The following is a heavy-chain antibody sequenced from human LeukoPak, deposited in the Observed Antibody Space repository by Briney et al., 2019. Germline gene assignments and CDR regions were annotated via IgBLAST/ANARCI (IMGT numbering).Heavy chain of an antibody. CDR3: AKRSIAFDY. J-gene: IGHJ4*02. Sequence: GGSLRLSCAASGFTFNTYAMSWIRQAPGKGLEWVSAISADGNIYYADSVKGRFAISRDKSTNTLHLQMNSLRAEDTALYYCAKRSIAFDYWGQGTLVTVSS. D-gene: IGHD2-15*01. V-gene: IGHV3-23*01. CDR1: GFTFNTYA. CDR2: ISADGNI.